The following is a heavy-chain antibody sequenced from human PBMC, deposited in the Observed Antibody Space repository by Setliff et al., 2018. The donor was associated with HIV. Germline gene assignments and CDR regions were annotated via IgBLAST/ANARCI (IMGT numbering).Heavy chain of an antibody. CDR2: IYTTERI. D-gene: IGHD3-22*01. Sequence: SETLSLTCSFSGGSISGHYWSWIRQTPGKGLEWIATIYTTERISNNPTLRTRVTIPVETSQNLFSLRLRSVTAADTGVYYCAREVDYYDSSRYLLLYYFDSWGQGTLVTVSS. J-gene: IGHJ4*02. CDR1: GGSISGHY. V-gene: IGHV4-59*11. CDR3: AREVDYYDSSRYLLLYYFDS.